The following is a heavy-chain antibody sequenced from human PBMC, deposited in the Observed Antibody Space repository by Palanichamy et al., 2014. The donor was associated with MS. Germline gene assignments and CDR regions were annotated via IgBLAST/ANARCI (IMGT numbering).Heavy chain of an antibody. D-gene: IGHD2-2*01. V-gene: IGHV3-23*01. CDR3: AKARTQPGYFDC. CDR1: GLTFRDYA. J-gene: IGHJ4*02. CDR2: ISGNAGST. Sequence: EVQLLESGGGLVXPGGSLRLSCAASGLTFRDYAMAWVRQAPGQGLEWVSGISGNAGSTFYAHSVRGRFTISRDNSKNTLYLQMSSLRAEDTARYYCAKARTQPGYFDCWGQGTLVTVSS.